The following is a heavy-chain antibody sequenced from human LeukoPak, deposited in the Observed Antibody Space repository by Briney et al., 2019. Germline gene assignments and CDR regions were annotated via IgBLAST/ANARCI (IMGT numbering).Heavy chain of an antibody. CDR2: IYSGGST. V-gene: IGHV3-53*01. CDR1: GFTVSSNY. Sequence: GGSLRLSCAASGFTVSSNYMSWVRQAPGKGLEWVSVIYSGGSTYYADSVKGRFTISRDNSKNTLYLQMNSLRAEDTAVYYCASHDPDWWFDPWGQGTLVTVSS. CDR3: ASHDPDWWFDP. J-gene: IGHJ5*02. D-gene: IGHD3-9*01.